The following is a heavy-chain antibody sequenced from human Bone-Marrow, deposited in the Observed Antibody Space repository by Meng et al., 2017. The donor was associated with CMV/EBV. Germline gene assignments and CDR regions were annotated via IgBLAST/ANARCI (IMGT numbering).Heavy chain of an antibody. CDR3: ARDSGYSYGSLGY. J-gene: IGHJ4*02. CDR2: INHSGST. D-gene: IGHD5-18*01. V-gene: IGHV4-34*01. CDR1: GGSFSGYY. Sequence: GSLRLSCAVYGGSFSGYYWSWIRQPPGKGLEWIGEINHSGSTNYNPSLKSRVTISVDTSKNQFSLKLTSVTAADTAVYYCARDSGYSYGSLGYWGQGTLVTVSS.